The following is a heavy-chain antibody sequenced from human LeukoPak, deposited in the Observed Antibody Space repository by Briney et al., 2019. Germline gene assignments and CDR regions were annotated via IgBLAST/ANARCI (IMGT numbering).Heavy chain of an antibody. CDR1: GGYISHNNYY. Sequence: SETLSLTCTVSGGYISHNNYYWNWIRQPPGKGLEWIGSISYSGRTFYTPSLMSRVTISVDMSKNQCSLKLSSVTAADTAVYYCATDRGGSSKFDPWGQGNLVTVSS. J-gene: IGHJ5*02. CDR2: ISYSGRT. CDR3: ATDRGGSSKFDP. V-gene: IGHV4-39*02. D-gene: IGHD6-6*01.